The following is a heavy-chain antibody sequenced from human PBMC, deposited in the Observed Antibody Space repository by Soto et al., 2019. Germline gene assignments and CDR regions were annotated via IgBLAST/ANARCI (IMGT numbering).Heavy chain of an antibody. J-gene: IGHJ3*02. V-gene: IGHV3-15*01. CDR3: AGHGIAARPGGSSLGDAFDI. D-gene: IGHD6-6*01. CDR1: GFTFSNAW. CDR2: IKSKTDGGTT. Sequence: GGSLRLSCAASGFTFSNAWMSWVRQAPGKGLEWVGRIKSKTDGGTTDYAAPVKGRFTISRDDSKNTLYLQMNSLRAEDTAVYYCAGHGIAARPGGSSLGDAFDIWGQGTMVTVSS.